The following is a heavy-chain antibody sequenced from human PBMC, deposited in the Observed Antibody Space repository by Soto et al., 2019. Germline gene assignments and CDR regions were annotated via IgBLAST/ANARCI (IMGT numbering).Heavy chain of an antibody. CDR3: ARDHVLIQVAGTGWFDP. Sequence: QVQLVQSGAEVKKPGASVKVSCKASGFTFTNYAMHWVRQAPGQRLEWMGWINAGNGNTKYAQKFQGRVTITRDTSASTAYVELSSLRSEDTAVYYCARDHVLIQVAGTGWFDPWGQGTLVTVSS. CDR2: INAGNGNT. CDR1: GFTFTNYA. D-gene: IGHD6-19*01. V-gene: IGHV1-3*01. J-gene: IGHJ5*02.